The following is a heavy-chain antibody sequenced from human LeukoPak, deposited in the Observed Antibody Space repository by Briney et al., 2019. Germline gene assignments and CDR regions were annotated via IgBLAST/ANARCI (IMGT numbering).Heavy chain of an antibody. D-gene: IGHD2-2*02. V-gene: IGHV3-73*01. CDR3: TTETSLYYFDY. J-gene: IGHJ4*02. Sequence: GGSLKLSCAASGFTFSFSAVHWVRQASGKGLEWVGRIRSKANSYATAYTASVQGRFTISRDDSKNTAYLLMNSLKTEDTAVYYCTTETSLYYFDYWGQGTLVTVSS. CDR1: GFTFSFSA. CDR2: IRSKANSYAT.